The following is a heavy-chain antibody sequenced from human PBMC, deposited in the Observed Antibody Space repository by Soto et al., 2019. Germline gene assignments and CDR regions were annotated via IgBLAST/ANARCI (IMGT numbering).Heavy chain of an antibody. D-gene: IGHD1-1*01. CDR2: HNGYNGQT. J-gene: IGHJ5*02. CDR1: ENTFSTYL. V-gene: IGHV1-3*01. CDR3: AGPHDRAGLGT. Sequence: ASVKVSCKASENTFSTYLVHWVRQVHGQGLEWMGWHNGYNGQTEYSQKFQGRVTITRDTSAKTTYLELRSLTSEDTAVYYCAGPHDRAGLGTWGQGTLVTVSS.